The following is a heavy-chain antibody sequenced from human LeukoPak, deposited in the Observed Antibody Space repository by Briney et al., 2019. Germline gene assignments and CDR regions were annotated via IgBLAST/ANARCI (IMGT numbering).Heavy chain of an antibody. CDR3: AKEGRYCSGGSCYSGCYFYY. Sequence: GGSLRLSCAASGFTFSSYGMHWVLQAPGKGLEWVAVISYDGSNKYYADSVKGRFTISRDNSKNTLYLQMNSLRAENTAVYYCAKEGRYCSGGSCYSGCYFYYWGQGTLVTVSS. CDR1: GFTFSSYG. D-gene: IGHD2-15*01. CDR2: ISYDGSNK. J-gene: IGHJ4*02. V-gene: IGHV3-30*18.